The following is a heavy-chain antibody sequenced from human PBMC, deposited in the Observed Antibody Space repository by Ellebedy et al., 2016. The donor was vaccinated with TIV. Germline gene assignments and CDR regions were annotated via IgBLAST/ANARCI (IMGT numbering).Heavy chain of an antibody. D-gene: IGHD3-9*01. Sequence: SETLSLXXTVSGASVSSYWSWIRQPPGKALEWIGYIYDSRSTKYNPSLASRVTLSVDTSRNQLSLRLTSVTAADTAVYYCPRGQLTYFYYGMDVWGQGTTVTVSS. CDR2: IYDSRST. CDR1: GASVSSY. V-gene: IGHV4-59*02. J-gene: IGHJ6*02. CDR3: PRGQLTYFYYGMDV.